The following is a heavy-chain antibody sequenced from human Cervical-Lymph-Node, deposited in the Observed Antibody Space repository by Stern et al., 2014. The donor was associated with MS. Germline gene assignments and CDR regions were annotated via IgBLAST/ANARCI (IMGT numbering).Heavy chain of an antibody. V-gene: IGHV2-5*02. CDR2: IYWDDDK. CDR1: GFSLSTSGVG. D-gene: IGHD5-12*01. CDR3: AHRPEWLRFFDY. Sequence: QITLKESGPTLVKPTQTLTLTCTFSGFSLSTSGVGVGWIRQPPGKALEWLALIYWDDDKRYSPALKSRLTITKDTSKNQVVLTMTNMDPVDTATYYCAHRPEWLRFFDYWGQGTLVTVSS. J-gene: IGHJ4*02.